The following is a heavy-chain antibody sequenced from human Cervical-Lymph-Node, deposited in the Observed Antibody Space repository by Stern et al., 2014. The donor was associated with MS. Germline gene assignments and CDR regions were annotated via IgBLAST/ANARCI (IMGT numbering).Heavy chain of an antibody. CDR2: IKPTDGRT. D-gene: IGHD4-17*01. Sequence: QVQLGQSGSEVKKPGASVKVSCKASGDTFASNPIHWLRQAPGKGFEWIGIIKPTDGRTTSEPTFKGRVTLTRDTSTRTVYMELSSLRTEDTAMYFCANPLPYANWGQGTRVTVSS. V-gene: IGHV1-46*03. CDR1: GDTFASNP. CDR3: ANPLPYAN. J-gene: IGHJ1*01.